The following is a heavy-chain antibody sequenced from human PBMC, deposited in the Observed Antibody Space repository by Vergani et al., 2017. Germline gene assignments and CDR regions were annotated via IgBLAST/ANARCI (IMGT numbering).Heavy chain of an antibody. CDR2: IIPIFGTA. CDR3: ARDVFHRYCSSTSCYGFGWFDP. D-gene: IGHD2-2*01. V-gene: IGHV1-69*01. CDR1: GGTFSSYA. Sequence: QVQLVQSGAEVKKPGSSVKVSCKASGGTFSSYAISWVRQAPGQGLEWMGGIIPIFGTANYAQKFQGRVTITAAESPSTADRELSSLRSEDTAVYYWARDVFHRYCSSTSCYGFGWFDPWGQGTLVTVSS. J-gene: IGHJ5*02.